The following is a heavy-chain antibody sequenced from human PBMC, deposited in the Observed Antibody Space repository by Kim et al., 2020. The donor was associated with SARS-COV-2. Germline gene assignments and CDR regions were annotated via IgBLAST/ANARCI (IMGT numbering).Heavy chain of an antibody. J-gene: IGHJ5*02. Sequence: SVKGRFTISRDNAKNSLYLQMNSRRAEDTAVYYCARGDSWYSSGWTPWAWGQGTLVTVSS. V-gene: IGHV3-21*01. CDR3: ARGDSWYSSGWTPWA. D-gene: IGHD6-19*01.